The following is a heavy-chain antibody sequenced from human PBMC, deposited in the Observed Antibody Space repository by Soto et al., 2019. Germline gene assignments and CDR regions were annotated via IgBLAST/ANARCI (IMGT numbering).Heavy chain of an antibody. Sequence: TSETLSLTCTVSGGSISSYYWSWIRQPPGKGLEWIGYIYYSGSTNYNPSLKSRVTISVDTSKNQFSLKLSSVTAADTAVYYCARAIGVAAAGPFDYWGQGTLVT. CDR3: ARAIGVAAAGPFDY. J-gene: IGHJ4*02. CDR2: IYYSGST. CDR1: GGSISSYY. V-gene: IGHV4-59*01. D-gene: IGHD6-13*01.